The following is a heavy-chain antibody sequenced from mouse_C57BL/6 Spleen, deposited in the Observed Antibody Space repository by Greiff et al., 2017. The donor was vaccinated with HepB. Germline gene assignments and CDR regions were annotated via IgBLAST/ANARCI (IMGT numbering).Heavy chain of an antibody. CDR2: IYPGDGDT. CDR3: ALAQATEYYFDY. V-gene: IGHV1-82*01. Sequence: QVQLKESGPELVKPGASVKISCKASGYAFSSSWMNWVKQRPGKGLEWIGRIYPGDGDTNYNGKFKGKATLTADKSSSTAYMQLSSLTSEDSAVYFCALAQATEYYFDYWGQGTTLTVSS. CDR1: GYAFSSSW. D-gene: IGHD3-2*02. J-gene: IGHJ2*01.